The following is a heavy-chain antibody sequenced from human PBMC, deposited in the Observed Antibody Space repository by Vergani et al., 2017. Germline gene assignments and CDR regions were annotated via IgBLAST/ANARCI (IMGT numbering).Heavy chain of an antibody. CDR2: LYVVGTS. J-gene: IGHJ4*02. CDR3: AKSGWLQHFGAHYFDS. V-gene: IGHV3-66*01. D-gene: IGHD5-24*01. Sequence: EVRLVDSGGGLVQPGGSLRLSCAASGFSVSDNYMSWVRQAPGKGLEWVSILYVVGTSDYADSVKGRFTVSRDISKNTLFLQMDSLRAEDTAVYYCAKSGWLQHFGAHYFDSWGQGILVTVSS. CDR1: GFSVSDNY.